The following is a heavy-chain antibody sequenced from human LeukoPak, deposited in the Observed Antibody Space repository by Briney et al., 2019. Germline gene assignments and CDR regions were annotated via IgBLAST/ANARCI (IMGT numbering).Heavy chain of an antibody. V-gene: IGHV3-74*01. CDR2: INNDGSTT. J-gene: IGHJ4*02. CDR1: GFIFSTYR. D-gene: IGHD3-16*02. Sequence: GGSLRLSCAASGFIFSTYRMHWVRQAPGKGLVWVSHINNDGSTTSYADSVKGRFTISRDNAKNTMYLQINSLRAEDTAIYYCATYDYVWGRYRLAQSDYWGQGTLVTVSS. CDR3: ATYDYVWGRYRLAQSDY.